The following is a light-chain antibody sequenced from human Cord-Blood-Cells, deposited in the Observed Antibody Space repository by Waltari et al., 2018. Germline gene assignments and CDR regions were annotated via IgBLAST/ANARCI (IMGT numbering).Light chain of an antibody. CDR1: QSISSW. J-gene: IGKJ1*01. CDR2: TAS. Sequence: DIQMTQSPSTLFASVGDRVTITCRASQSISSWLAWYQQRPGKAPKLMIYTASSLESGVPARCSGSGSGTEFTLTISSLQPDDFATYYCQQYNSYWTFGQGTKVEIK. CDR3: QQYNSYWT. V-gene: IGKV1-5*03.